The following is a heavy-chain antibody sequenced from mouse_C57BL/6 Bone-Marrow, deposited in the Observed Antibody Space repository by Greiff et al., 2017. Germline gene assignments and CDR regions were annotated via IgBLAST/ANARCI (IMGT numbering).Heavy chain of an antibody. V-gene: IGHV1-64*01. J-gene: IGHJ3*01. D-gene: IGHD1-1*01. CDR3: ERLDYYLFRFAY. CDR1: GYTFTSYW. CDR2: IHPNSGST. Sequence: QVQLQQPGAELVKPGASVKLSCKASGYTFTSYWMHWVKQRPGQGLEWIGMIHPNSGSTNYNEKFKSKATLTVDKSSSTAYMQLSSLTSEDSAVYYCERLDYYLFRFAYWGQGTLVTVSA.